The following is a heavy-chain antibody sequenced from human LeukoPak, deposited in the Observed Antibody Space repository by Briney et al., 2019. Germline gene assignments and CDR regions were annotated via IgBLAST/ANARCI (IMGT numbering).Heavy chain of an antibody. J-gene: IGHJ4*02. CDR3: ARAPITSPFYFDH. V-gene: IGHV3-20*04. CDR2: INWSGGST. Sequence: GGSLRLSCSASGFGFGDYGMSWVRQVPGKGLEWVSGINWSGGSTGYADPVRGRFTISRDNAKNSLYLQMDSLTAEDTALYYCARAPITSPFYFDHWGQGTLVTVSS. D-gene: IGHD2-2*01. CDR1: GFGFGDYG.